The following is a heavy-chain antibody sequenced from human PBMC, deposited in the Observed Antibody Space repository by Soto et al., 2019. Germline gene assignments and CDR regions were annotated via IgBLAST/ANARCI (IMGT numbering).Heavy chain of an antibody. J-gene: IGHJ4*02. CDR3: AKEGRVSTAFDY. CDR1: GFTFNNYG. Sequence: SLRLSCAASGFTFNNYGMHWVRQAPGKGLEWVVVISFDGRNTDYLDSVKGRFTISRDNSKNTLYLQMNSLRAEDTAVYYCAKEGRVSTAFDYWGQGTLVTVSS. V-gene: IGHV3-30*18. CDR2: ISFDGRNT. D-gene: IGHD5-12*01.